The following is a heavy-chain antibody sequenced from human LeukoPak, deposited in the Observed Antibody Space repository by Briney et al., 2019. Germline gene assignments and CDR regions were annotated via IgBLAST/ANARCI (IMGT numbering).Heavy chain of an antibody. Sequence: GGSLRLSCAASGFTFSSCSVNWVRQAPGKGLEWVSSISSSSTYIYDADSVKGRFTVSRDNAKNSLYLQMNGLRAEDTAVYYCARGPYYYDSSGPIYYMDVWGKGTTVTVSS. CDR3: ARGPYYYDSSGPIYYMDV. D-gene: IGHD3-22*01. CDR1: GFTFSSCS. V-gene: IGHV3-21*01. CDR2: ISSSSTYI. J-gene: IGHJ6*03.